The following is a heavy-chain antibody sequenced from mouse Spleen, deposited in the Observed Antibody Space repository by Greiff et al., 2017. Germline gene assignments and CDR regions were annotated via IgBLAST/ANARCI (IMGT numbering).Heavy chain of an antibody. CDR2: IYPGDGDT. J-gene: IGHJ3*01. V-gene: IGHV1-80*01. Sequence: QVQLQQSGAELVKPGASVKISCKASGYAFSSYWMNWVKQRPGKGLEWIGQIYPGDGDTNYNGKFKGKATLTADKSSSTAYMQLSSLTSEDSAVYFCARAIYYYGSSSAWFAYWGQGTLVTVSA. CDR3: ARAIYYYGSSSAWFAY. D-gene: IGHD1-1*01. CDR1: GYAFSSYW.